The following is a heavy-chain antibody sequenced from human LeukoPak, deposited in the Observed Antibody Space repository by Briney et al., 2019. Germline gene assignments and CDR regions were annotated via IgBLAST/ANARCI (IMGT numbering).Heavy chain of an antibody. CDR1: GYTFTSYG. V-gene: IGHV1-18*01. CDR3: ARRSHYYDSSGYYYDGAFDI. CDR2: ISAYNGNT. Sequence: ASVKVSCKASGYTFTSYGISWVRQAPGQGLEWMGWISAYNGNTNYAQKLQGRVTMTTDTSTSTAYMELRSLRSDDTAVYYCARRSHYYDSSGYYYDGAFDIWGQGTMVTVSS. D-gene: IGHD3-22*01. J-gene: IGHJ3*02.